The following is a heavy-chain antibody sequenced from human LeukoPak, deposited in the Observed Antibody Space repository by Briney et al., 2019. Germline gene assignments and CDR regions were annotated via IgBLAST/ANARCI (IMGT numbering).Heavy chain of an antibody. CDR3: ARGIEMATIYYYGMDV. V-gene: IGHV1-69*04. CDR2: IIPILGIA. Sequence: ASVTVSCKASGGTFSSYAISWVRQAPGQGLEWMGRIIPILGIANYAQKFQGRVTITADKSTSTAYMELSSLRSEDTAVYYCARGIEMATIYYYGMDVWGQGTTVTVSS. CDR1: GGTFSSYA. D-gene: IGHD5-24*01. J-gene: IGHJ6*02.